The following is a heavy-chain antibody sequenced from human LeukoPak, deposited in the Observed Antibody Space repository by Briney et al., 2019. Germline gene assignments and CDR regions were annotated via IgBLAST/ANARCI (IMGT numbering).Heavy chain of an antibody. Sequence: PGRSLRLSCAASGFTFSSYAMHWVRQAPGKGLEWVAVISYDGSNKYYADSVKGRFTISRDNSKNTLYLQMNSLRAEDTAVYYCARDRHGSMASGYYYYYGMDVWGQGTTVTVSS. CDR2: ISYDGSNK. CDR3: ARDRHGSMASGYYYYYGMDV. CDR1: GFTFSSYA. J-gene: IGHJ6*02. D-gene: IGHD5-24*01. V-gene: IGHV3-30-3*01.